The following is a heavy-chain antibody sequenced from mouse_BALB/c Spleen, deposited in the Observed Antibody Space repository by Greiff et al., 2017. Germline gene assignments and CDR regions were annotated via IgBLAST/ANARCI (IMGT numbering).Heavy chain of an antibody. Sequence: QVQLQQSGAELVRPGASVTLSCKASGYTFTDYEMHWVKQTPVHGLEWIGAIDPETGGTAYNQKFKGKATLTADKSSSTAYMELSSLASEDSAVYYCAGTLYEDAMDYWGQGTSVTVSS. D-gene: IGHD1-1*01. J-gene: IGHJ4*01. CDR1: GYTFTDYE. V-gene: IGHV1-15*01. CDR3: AGTLYEDAMDY. CDR2: IDPETGGT.